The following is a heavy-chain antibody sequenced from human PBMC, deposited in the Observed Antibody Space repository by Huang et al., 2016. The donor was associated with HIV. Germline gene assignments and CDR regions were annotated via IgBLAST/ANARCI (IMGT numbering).Heavy chain of an antibody. CDR3: ARGGGFYDSSGYYHSAFDL. CDR2: MSHDGSNQ. J-gene: IGHJ3*01. CDR1: GFSFSAYA. Sequence: QVHLVESGGGVVQPGRSLRLSCVVSGFSFSAYAMHGVRQAPGKGLEWGAVMSHDGSNQVCSESVKGRFTISRDTSKNTLSLQMNTLTAEDTAVYYCARGGGFYDSSGYYHSAFDLWGQGTPVTVSS. D-gene: IGHD3-22*01. V-gene: IGHV3-30*04.